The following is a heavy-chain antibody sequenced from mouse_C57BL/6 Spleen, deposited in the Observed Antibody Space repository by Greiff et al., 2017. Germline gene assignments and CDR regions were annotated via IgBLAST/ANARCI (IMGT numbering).Heavy chain of an antibody. CDR2: IHPNSGST. J-gene: IGHJ2*01. CDR1: GYTFTSYW. V-gene: IGHV1-64*01. D-gene: IGHD1-2*01. CDR3: ARWGDYGYYFDD. Sequence: VQLQQPGAELVKPGASVKLSCKASGYTFTSYWMHWVKQRPGQGLEWIGMIHPNSGSTNYNEKFKSKATLTVDKSSSTAYMQLSSLTSEDSAVYYCARWGDYGYYFDDWGQGTTLTVSS.